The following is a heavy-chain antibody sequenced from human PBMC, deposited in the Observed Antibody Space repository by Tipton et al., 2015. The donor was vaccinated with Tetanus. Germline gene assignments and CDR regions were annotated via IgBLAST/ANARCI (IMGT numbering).Heavy chain of an antibody. CDR3: ARRRTNTALAYWFDS. CDR2: IYPEDSET. D-gene: IGHD5-18*01. CDR1: GYNFAIYR. Sequence: QLVQSGPEVKKPGESVKISCQISGYNFAIYRIGWVRQLPGKGLEWMGIIYPEDSETTYSPSFQGQVTISADKSLSTAYLQLSSLKASDTAVYYCARRRTNTALAYWFDSWGQGTLVTVSS. V-gene: IGHV5-51*01. J-gene: IGHJ5*01.